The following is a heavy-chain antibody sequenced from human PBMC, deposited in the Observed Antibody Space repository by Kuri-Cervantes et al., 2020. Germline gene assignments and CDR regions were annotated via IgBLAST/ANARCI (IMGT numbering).Heavy chain of an antibody. CDR2: INPNSGGT. V-gene: IGHV1-2*04. Sequence: AAVKDSCKASGYTFIGYYMHGVRQAPGQGVEWMGWINPNSGGTNYAQKFQGWVTMTRDTSISTAYMELSRVRSDDAAVYYCAREILGDYFDYWGQGTLVTVSS. D-gene: IGHD2-8*02. CDR1: GYTFIGYY. J-gene: IGHJ4*02. CDR3: AREILGDYFDY.